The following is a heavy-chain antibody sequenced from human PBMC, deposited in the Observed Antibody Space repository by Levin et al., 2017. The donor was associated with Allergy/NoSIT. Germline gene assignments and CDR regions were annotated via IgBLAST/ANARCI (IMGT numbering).Heavy chain of an antibody. CDR2: ISSSSSYI. D-gene: IGHD3-3*01. CDR3: AREVTIFGVVIQRYYYMDV. J-gene: IGHJ6*03. CDR1: GFTFSSYS. Sequence: PGGSLRLSCAASGFTFSSYSMNWVRQAPGKGLEWVSSISSSSSYIYYADSVKGRFTISRDNAKNSLYLQMNSLRAEDTAVYYCAREVTIFGVVIQRYYYMDVWGKGTTVTVSS. V-gene: IGHV3-21*01.